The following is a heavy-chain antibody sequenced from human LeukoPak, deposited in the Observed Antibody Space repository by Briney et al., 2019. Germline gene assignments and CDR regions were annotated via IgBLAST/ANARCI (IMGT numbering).Heavy chain of an antibody. CDR2: IKQDGSEK. V-gene: IGHV3-7*03. J-gene: IGHJ6*02. CDR3: ARHRGWLLPTAYYGMDV. Sequence: GGSLRLSCAASGFTFSSYWMSWVRQAPGKGLEWVANIKQDGSEKYYVDSVKGRFTISRDNAKNSLYLQMNSLRAEDTAVYYCARHRGWLLPTAYYGMDVWGQGTTVTVSS. D-gene: IGHD3-22*01. CDR1: GFTFSSYW.